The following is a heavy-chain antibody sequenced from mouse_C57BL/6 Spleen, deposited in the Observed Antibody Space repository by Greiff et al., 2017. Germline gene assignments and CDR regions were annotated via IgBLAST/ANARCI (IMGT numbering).Heavy chain of an antibody. D-gene: IGHD1-1*01. CDR3: TRSPYDYGGAMDY. CDR2: IYPGNSDT. V-gene: IGHV1-5*01. CDR1: GYTFTSYW. J-gene: IGHJ4*01. Sequence: EVQLQQSGTVLARPGASVKMSCKTSGYTFTSYWMHWVKQRPGQGLEWIGAIYPGNSDTSYNQKFKGKAKLTAVTSASTAYMELSSLTNEDSAVYYCTRSPYDYGGAMDYWGQGTSVTVSS.